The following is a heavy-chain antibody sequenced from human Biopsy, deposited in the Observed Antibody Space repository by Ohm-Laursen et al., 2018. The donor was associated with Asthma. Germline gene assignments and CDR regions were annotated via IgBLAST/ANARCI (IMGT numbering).Heavy chain of an antibody. CDR2: HDHEEGGT. Sequence: GSSVKVSCKISGYSLTDSSMHWVRQAPGQGLEWMGGHDHEEGGTVNAWRFQGRVTMTEDTSTDTAYMELSSLSSDDTAAYYCASDFPKDYVRYNFQFWGQGTLVTVSS. V-gene: IGHV1-24*01. D-gene: IGHD4-17*01. CDR1: GYSLTDSS. CDR3: ASDFPKDYVRYNFQF. J-gene: IGHJ4*02.